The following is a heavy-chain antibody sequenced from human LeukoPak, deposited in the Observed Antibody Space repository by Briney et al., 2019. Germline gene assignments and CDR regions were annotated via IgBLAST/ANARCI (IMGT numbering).Heavy chain of an antibody. CDR2: VYHSGST. J-gene: IGHJ4*02. Sequence: KPSETMSLTCTVSGYSISSGYYWGWIRQPPEKGLEWIGSVYHSGSTYYNPSLKSRVTISVDTSKSQFSLKLSSVTAADTAVYYCVRISSTVTYDYWGQGILVTVSS. V-gene: IGHV4-38-2*02. CDR3: VRISSTVTYDY. D-gene: IGHD4-17*01. CDR1: GYSISSGYY.